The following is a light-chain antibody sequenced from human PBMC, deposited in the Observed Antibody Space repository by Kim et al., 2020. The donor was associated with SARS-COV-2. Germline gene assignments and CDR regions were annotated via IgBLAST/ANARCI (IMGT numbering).Light chain of an antibody. CDR2: AAS. CDR3: QQYYSYPPT. J-gene: IGKJ4*01. V-gene: IGKV1-8*01. CDR1: QSISSY. Sequence: AIRMTQSPSSLSASTGDRVTITCRASQSISSYLAWYQQKPGKAPKLLIYAASTLQSGVPSRFSGSGSGTDFTLTISCLQSEDFATYYCQQYYSYPPTFGGGTKVDIK.